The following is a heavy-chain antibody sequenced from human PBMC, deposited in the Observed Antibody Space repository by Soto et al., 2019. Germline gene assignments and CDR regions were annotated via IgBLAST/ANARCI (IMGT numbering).Heavy chain of an antibody. D-gene: IGHD4-17*01. CDR3: ARGYGDYRRHWFDP. CDR2: IIPILGIA. Sequence: QVQLVQSGAEVKKPGSSVKVSCKASGGTFSSYTISWVRQAPGQGLEWMGRIIPILGIANYAQKFQGRVTXHASKXXSTAYMELSSLRSEDTAVYYCARGYGDYRRHWFDPWGQGTLVTVSS. J-gene: IGHJ5*02. CDR1: GGTFSSYT. V-gene: IGHV1-69*02.